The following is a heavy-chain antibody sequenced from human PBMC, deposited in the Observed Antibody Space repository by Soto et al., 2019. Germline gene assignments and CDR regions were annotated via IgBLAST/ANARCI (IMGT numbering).Heavy chain of an antibody. Sequence: SQTLSLTCAISGDSVPSNSAAWNWIRQSPSRGLEWLGRTYYRSKWYNDYAVSVKSRITINPDTSKNQFSLQLNSVTPEDTAVDYCAREEDDYGDYEKFGAFDIWGQGTMVTVSS. CDR2: TYYRSKWYN. CDR1: GDSVPSNSAA. J-gene: IGHJ3*02. V-gene: IGHV6-1*01. D-gene: IGHD4-17*01. CDR3: AREEDDYGDYEKFGAFDI.